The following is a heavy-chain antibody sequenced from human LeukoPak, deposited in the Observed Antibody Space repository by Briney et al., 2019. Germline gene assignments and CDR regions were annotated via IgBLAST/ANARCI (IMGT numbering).Heavy chain of an antibody. CDR1: GFTFSSYA. Sequence: GGSLRLSCSASGFTFSSYAMHWVRQAPGKGLEYVSAISSNGGSTYYAGSVEGRFTISRDNSKNTLYLQMSSLRAEDTAVYYRVKGSRAVIVVVPAAMSGLGYWGQGTLVTVSS. D-gene: IGHD2-2*01. V-gene: IGHV3-64D*06. J-gene: IGHJ4*02. CDR2: ISSNGGST. CDR3: VKGSRAVIVVVPAAMSGLGY.